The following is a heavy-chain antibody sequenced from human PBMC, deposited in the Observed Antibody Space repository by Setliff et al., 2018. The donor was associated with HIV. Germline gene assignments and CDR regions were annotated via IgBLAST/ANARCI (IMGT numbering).Heavy chain of an antibody. CDR1: GASISSGAYF. Sequence: PSETLSLTCTVSGASISSGAYFWIWIRQHPGKGLEWMGYIYYTGCTYYNLSLKSRMIISLDTSKNQLFLTLNSVTAADTAIYYCARGGRKDLTDNWGQGTLVTVSS. V-gene: IGHV4-31*03. CDR2: IYYTGCT. D-gene: IGHD3-16*01. CDR3: ARGGRKDLTDN. J-gene: IGHJ4*02.